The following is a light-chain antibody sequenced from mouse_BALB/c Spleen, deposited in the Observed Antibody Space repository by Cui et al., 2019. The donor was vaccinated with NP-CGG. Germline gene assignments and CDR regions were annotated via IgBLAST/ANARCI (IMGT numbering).Light chain of an antibody. CDR2: GTN. Sequence: QAVVTQEPAPTTSPGETVTFTCRSSTGAVTTSNYANWVQEKPDHLFTGLIGGTNNRVPGVPARFSGSLIGDKAALTITGAQTEDEAMYFCALWYSNHWVFGGGTKLTVL. CDR3: ALWYSNHWV. V-gene: IGLV1*01. CDR1: TGAVTTSNY. J-gene: IGLJ1*01.